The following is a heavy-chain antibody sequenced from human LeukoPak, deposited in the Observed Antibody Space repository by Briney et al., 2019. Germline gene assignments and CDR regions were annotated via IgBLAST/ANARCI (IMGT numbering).Heavy chain of an antibody. CDR2: ISNDGSNK. V-gene: IGHV3-30*18. D-gene: IGHD3-10*01. CDR3: AKGRGAFDI. CDR1: GFTFSYYA. Sequence: GGSLRLSCAASGFTFSYYAMSWVRQAPGKGLEWVAVISNDGSNKYYADSVKGRFTISRDNSKNTLYLQMNSLRAEDTAVYYCAKGRGAFDIWGQGTMVTVSS. J-gene: IGHJ3*02.